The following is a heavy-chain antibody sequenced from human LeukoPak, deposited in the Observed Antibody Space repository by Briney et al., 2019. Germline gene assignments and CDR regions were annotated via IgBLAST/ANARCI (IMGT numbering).Heavy chain of an antibody. CDR3: ARVTYDFWSGYSDY. CDR2: INHSGST. D-gene: IGHD3-3*01. V-gene: IGHV4-34*01. CDR1: GGSFSGYY. J-gene: IGHJ4*02. Sequence: SEILSLTCAVYGGSFSGYYWSWIRQPPGKGLEWIGEINHSGSTNYNPSLKSRVTISVDTSKNQFSLKLSSVTAADTAVYYCARVTYDFWSGYSDYWGQGTLVTVSS.